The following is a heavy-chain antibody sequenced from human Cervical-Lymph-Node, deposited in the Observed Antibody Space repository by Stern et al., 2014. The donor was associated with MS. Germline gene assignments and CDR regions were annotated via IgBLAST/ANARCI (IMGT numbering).Heavy chain of an antibody. D-gene: IGHD3-10*01. CDR3: ARDMVRDSISSYYYYGMDV. CDR1: GFTFSSYS. Sequence: EVQLVQSGGGLVKPGGSLRLSCAASGFTFSSYSMNWVRQAPGKGLEWVSSISSRSSYIYYADSVKGRFTISRDNAKNSLYLQMNSLRAEDTAVYYCARDMVRDSISSYYYYGMDVWGQGTTVTVSS. J-gene: IGHJ6*02. CDR2: ISSRSSYI. V-gene: IGHV3-21*01.